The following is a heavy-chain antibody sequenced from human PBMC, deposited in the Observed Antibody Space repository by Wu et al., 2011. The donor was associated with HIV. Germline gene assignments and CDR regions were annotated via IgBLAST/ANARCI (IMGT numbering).Heavy chain of an antibody. J-gene: IGHJ4*02. CDR2: IIPIFGTA. CDR1: GDTFSTSG. D-gene: IGHD3-9*01. V-gene: IGHV1-69*05. Sequence: QVQLVQSGAEVKKPGSSVKVSCKTSGDTFSTSGISWVRQTPGQGLEWMGGIIPIFGTANYAQKFQGRVTITTDESTSTAYMELSSLRSEDTAVYYCASGSLTGYSDYWGQGTLVTVSS. CDR3: ASGSLTGYSDY.